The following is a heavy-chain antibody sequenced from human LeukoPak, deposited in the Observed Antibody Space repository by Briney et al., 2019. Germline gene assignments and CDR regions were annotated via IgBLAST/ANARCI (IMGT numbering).Heavy chain of an antibody. V-gene: IGHV4-39*07. Sequence: SETLSLTCTVSGGSISSSSYYWGWIRQPPGKGLEWIGSIYYSGSTYYNPSLKSRVTISVDTSKNQFSLKLSSVTAAGTAVYYCARQIIAVAGFVDYWGQGTLVTVSS. CDR3: ARQIIAVAGFVDY. CDR1: GGSISSSSYY. CDR2: IYYSGST. D-gene: IGHD6-19*01. J-gene: IGHJ4*02.